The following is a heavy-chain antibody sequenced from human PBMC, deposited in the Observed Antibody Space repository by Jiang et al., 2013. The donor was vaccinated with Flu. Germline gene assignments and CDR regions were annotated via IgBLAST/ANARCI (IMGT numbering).Heavy chain of an antibody. CDR1: GYSFTSYW. CDR2: IYPGDSDT. Sequence: GAEVKKPGESLKISCKGSGYSFTSYWIGWVRQMPGKGLEWMGIIYPGDSDTRYSPSFQGQVTISADKSISTAYLQWSSLKASDTAMYYCARVGHCSSTSCSTLFDYWGQGTLVTVSS. J-gene: IGHJ4*02. CDR3: ARVGHCSSTSCSTLFDY. V-gene: IGHV5-51*01. D-gene: IGHD2-2*01.